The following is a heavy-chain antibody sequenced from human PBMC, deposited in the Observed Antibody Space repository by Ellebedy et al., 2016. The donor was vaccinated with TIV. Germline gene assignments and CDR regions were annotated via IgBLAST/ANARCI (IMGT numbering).Heavy chain of an antibody. Sequence: ASVKVSXXASGYTFTSYGISWVRQAPGQGLEWMGWISAYNGNTNYAQKFQGRVTITADESTSTAYMELSSLRSEDTAVYYCARGEAGIQLAVDYWGQGTLVTVSS. CDR2: ISAYNGNT. CDR1: GYTFTSYG. CDR3: ARGEAGIQLAVDY. V-gene: IGHV1-18*04. D-gene: IGHD5-18*01. J-gene: IGHJ4*02.